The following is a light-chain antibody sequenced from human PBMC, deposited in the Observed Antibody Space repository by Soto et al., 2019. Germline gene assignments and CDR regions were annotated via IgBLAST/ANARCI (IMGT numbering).Light chain of an antibody. CDR1: SSNIGSNT. CDR2: SNN. CDR3: AVWDDSLNGRV. J-gene: IGLJ3*02. V-gene: IGLV1-44*01. Sequence: QPVLTQPPSASGTPGQRVTISCSGSSSNIGSNTVNWYQQVPGTAPKPLIHSNNQRPSGVPDRFSGSKSGTSASLAISGLQSEDEADYYCAVWDDSLNGRVFGGGTKLTVL.